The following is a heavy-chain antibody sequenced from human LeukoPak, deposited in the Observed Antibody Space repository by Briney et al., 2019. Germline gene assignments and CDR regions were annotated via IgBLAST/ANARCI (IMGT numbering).Heavy chain of an antibody. CDR1: GFTFSSYG. J-gene: IGHJ4*02. Sequence: PGGSLRLSCAASGFTFSSYGMHWVRQAPGKGLEWVAVISYDGSNKYYADSVKGRFTISRDNSKNTLYLQMNSLRAEDTAVYYCAKDPSRILRHFDYWGQGTLVTVSS. V-gene: IGHV3-30*18. CDR3: AKDPSRILRHFDY. CDR2: ISYDGSNK. D-gene: IGHD5-18*01.